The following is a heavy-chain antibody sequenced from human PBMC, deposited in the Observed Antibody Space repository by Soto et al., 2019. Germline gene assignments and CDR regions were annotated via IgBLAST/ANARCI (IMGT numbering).Heavy chain of an antibody. D-gene: IGHD3-22*01. CDR3: ARDRVESGYPEYFQH. CDR2: IYSGGST. V-gene: IGHV3-53*01. Sequence: VWSLRHSCSSSLFTVSSNYMSLVRHSPGKGLEWVSVIYSGGSTYYADSVKGRFTISRDNSKNTLYLQMNSLRAEDTAVYYCARDRVESGYPEYFQHWGQGTLVTVSS. J-gene: IGHJ1*01. CDR1: LFTVSSNY.